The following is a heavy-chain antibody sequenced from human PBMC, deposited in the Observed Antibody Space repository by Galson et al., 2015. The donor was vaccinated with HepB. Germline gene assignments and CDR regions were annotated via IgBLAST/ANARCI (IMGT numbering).Heavy chain of an antibody. J-gene: IGHJ4*02. D-gene: IGHD3-10*01. CDR2: IDPNSGGT. V-gene: IGHV1-2*02. CDR1: GYTSTGYY. CDR3: ARDRGPGITDF. Sequence: SVKVSCKASGYTSTGYYMYWVRQAPGQGLEWMGWIDPNSGGTNYALKFQGRVTMTSDTSISTAYMELGRLGSDDTAVYYCARDRGPGITDFWGQGTLVTVSS.